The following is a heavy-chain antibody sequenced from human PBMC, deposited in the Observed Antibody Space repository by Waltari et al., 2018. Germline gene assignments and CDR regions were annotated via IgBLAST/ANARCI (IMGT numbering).Heavy chain of an antibody. Sequence: QVHLVQSGAEVRKPGASVQVSCKGAGYTFSGYYIQWLRQDPGQGLEWMGWIDPNTGGTKLAQKFQGRVTMTRDTSINTVYMELSSLGSDDTAIYYCARDLYDSRVPGDYFDYWGQGTRVTVSS. J-gene: IGHJ4*02. CDR3: ARDLYDSRVPGDYFDY. V-gene: IGHV1-2*02. D-gene: IGHD3-16*01. CDR2: IDPNTGGT. CDR1: GYTFSGYY.